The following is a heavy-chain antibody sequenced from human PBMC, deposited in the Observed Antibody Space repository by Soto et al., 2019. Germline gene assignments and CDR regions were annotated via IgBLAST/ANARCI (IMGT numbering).Heavy chain of an antibody. D-gene: IGHD2-15*01. CDR1: GFTFSSYA. CDR3: ARDLIYCSGGSCYSEGYYMDV. Sequence: GGSLRLSCAASGFTFSSYAMHWVRQAPGKGLEYVSAISSNGGSTYYANSVKGRFTISRDNSKNTLYLQMGSLRAEDMAVYYCARDLIYCSGGSCYSEGYYMDVWGKGTTVTVSS. J-gene: IGHJ6*03. V-gene: IGHV3-64*01. CDR2: ISSNGGST.